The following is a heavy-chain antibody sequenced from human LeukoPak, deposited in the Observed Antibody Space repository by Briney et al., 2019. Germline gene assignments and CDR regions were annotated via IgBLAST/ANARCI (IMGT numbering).Heavy chain of an antibody. D-gene: IGHD3-3*01. CDR1: GYTFTSYG. CDR3: ARRYDFWSGYIYYYYMDV. J-gene: IGHJ6*03. Sequence: ASVKASCKASGYTFTSYGISWVRQAPGQGLEWMGWISAYNGNTNYAQKLQGRVTMTTDTSTSTAYMELRSLRSDDTAVYYCARRYDFWSGYIYYYYMDVWGKGTTVTVSS. CDR2: ISAYNGNT. V-gene: IGHV1-18*01.